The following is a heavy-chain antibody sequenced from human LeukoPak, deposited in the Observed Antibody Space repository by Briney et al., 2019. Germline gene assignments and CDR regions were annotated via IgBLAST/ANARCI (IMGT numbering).Heavy chain of an antibody. CDR1: GYTFTGYY. D-gene: IGHD6-19*01. J-gene: IGHJ4*02. V-gene: IGHV1-2*02. CDR3: AKSTGYSSGWYTY. Sequence: ASVKVSCKASGYTFTGYYMHWVRQAPGQGLEWMGWINPNSGGTNYAQKFQGRVTMTRDMSTSTVYMELNSLRAEDTAVYYCAKSTGYSSGWYTYWGQGTLVTVSS. CDR2: INPNSGGT.